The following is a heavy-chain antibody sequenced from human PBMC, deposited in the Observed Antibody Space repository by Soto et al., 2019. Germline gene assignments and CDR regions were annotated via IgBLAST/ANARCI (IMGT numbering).Heavy chain of an antibody. CDR1: GGSISSSSYY. J-gene: IGHJ6*03. CDR3: ARSRTGYRYYYYYMDV. Sequence: SETLSLTCTVSGGSISSSSYYWGWIRQPPGKGLEWIGSIYYSGSTYYNPSLKSRVTISVDTSKNQFSLKLSSVTAADTAVYYCARSRTGYRYYYYYMDVWGKGTTVTVSS. V-gene: IGHV4-39*01. CDR2: IYYSGST. D-gene: IGHD3-9*01.